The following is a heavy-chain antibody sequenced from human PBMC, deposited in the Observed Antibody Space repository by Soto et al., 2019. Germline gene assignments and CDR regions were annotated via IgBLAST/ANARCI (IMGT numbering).Heavy chain of an antibody. Sequence: QITLKESGPTLVKPTQTLTLTCTFSGLSLSTSGVGVGWIRQPPGKALEWLALIYWDDDKRYSPSLKGRLTITKDTSRNQVVLTMTNMDPVDTATYYCAHTPYASGIFDYWGQGTLVTVSS. D-gene: IGHD3-10*01. CDR3: AHTPYASGIFDY. CDR1: GLSLSTSGVG. V-gene: IGHV2-5*02. J-gene: IGHJ4*02. CDR2: IYWDDDK.